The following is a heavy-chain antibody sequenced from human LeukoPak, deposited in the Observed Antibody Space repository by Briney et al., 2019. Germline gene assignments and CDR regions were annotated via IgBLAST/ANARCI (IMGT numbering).Heavy chain of an antibody. Sequence: SETLSLTCAVYGGSFSTYYWSWIRQPPGKGLEWIGEINHSGSTNYNPSLKSRVTISVDTSKNQFSLKLCSVTAADTAVYYCARGGFYCGGDCYVDYWGQGTLVTVSS. CDR2: INHSGST. CDR3: ARGGFYCGGDCYVDY. V-gene: IGHV4-34*01. J-gene: IGHJ4*02. D-gene: IGHD2-21*02. CDR1: GGSFSTYY.